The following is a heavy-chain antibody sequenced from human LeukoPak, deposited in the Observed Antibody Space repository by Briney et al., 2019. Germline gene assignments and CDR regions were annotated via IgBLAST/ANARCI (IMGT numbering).Heavy chain of an antibody. D-gene: IGHD2-2*01. J-gene: IGHJ6*03. V-gene: IGHV3-21*01. CDR3: ARDREYQLLHYYYYYMDV. CDR2: ISSSSSYI. CDR1: GFTFSGYI. Sequence: GGSLRLSCAASGFTFSGYIMRWVRQAPGKGLEWVSYISSSSSYIYYADSVRGGFTLSRDNAKNSLYLQMNMLRDEETAVYYSARDREYQLLHYYYYYMDVWGKGTTVTVSS.